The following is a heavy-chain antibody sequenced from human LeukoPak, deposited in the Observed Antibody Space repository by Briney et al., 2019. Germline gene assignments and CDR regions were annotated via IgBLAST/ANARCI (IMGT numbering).Heavy chain of an antibody. J-gene: IGHJ1*01. D-gene: IGHD1-26*01. V-gene: IGHV3-23*01. CDR2: ISGSGGST. Sequence: XMSWVRQAXGXGXEWVSAISGSGGSTYYADSVKGRFTISRDNSKNTLYLQMNSLRAEDTAVYYCAKDSGSLQHWGQGTLVTVSS. CDR1: X. CDR3: AKDSGSLQH.